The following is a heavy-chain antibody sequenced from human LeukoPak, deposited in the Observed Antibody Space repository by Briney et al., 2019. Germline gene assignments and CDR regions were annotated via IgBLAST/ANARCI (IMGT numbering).Heavy chain of an antibody. CDR1: GFTFSSRW. CDR2: INVDGSVT. CDR3: ARDLHWGASDS. D-gene: IGHD1-26*01. Sequence: GGSLRLSCAASGFTFSSRWMHWVRQVPGKGLEWVSRINVDGSVTAYADSVEGRFTISRDNAKNTLFLQMNSLRAEDTAIYYCARDLHWGASDSWGQGTLATVSS. V-gene: IGHV3-74*01. J-gene: IGHJ4*02.